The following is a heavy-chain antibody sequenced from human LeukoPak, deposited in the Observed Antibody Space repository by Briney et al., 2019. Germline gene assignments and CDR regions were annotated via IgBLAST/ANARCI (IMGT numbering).Heavy chain of an antibody. CDR2: INSDGSEG. D-gene: IGHD6-6*01. J-gene: IGHJ3*01. CDR1: GFTFSGFW. CDR3: ARSSYSSSSSV. Sequence: HPGGSLRLSCAVSGFTFSGFWMSWYRQAPGKGLEWVASINSDGSEGYYADVVKGRFTISRDNAKNSLYLQINSLRAEDTAVYYCARSSYSSSSSVWGQGTMVTVSS. V-gene: IGHV3-7*03.